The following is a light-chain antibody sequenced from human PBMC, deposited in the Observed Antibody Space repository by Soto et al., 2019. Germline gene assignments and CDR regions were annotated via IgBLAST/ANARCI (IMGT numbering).Light chain of an antibody. V-gene: IGKV3-15*01. J-gene: IGKJ1*01. CDR3: QQYNTWPPDRT. CDR2: GAS. Sequence: EIVMTQSPATLSVSPGERATLSCRASQSVSSNLAWYQQKPGQAPRLLIYGASTRATGIPARFSGSGSGTEFTLTISSLQSEEFASYFCQQYNTWPPDRTFGQGTKVEIK. CDR1: QSVSSN.